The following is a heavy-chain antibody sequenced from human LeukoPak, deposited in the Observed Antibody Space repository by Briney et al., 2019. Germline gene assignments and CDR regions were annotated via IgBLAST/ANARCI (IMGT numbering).Heavy chain of an antibody. D-gene: IGHD3-22*01. V-gene: IGHV4-4*07. Sequence: SETLSLTCTVSGGSISSYYWSWIRQPAGKGLEWIGRIYTSGSTNYNPSLKSRVTMSVDTSKNQFSLKLSSVTAADTAVYYCAASGYYYDAFDIWGQGTMVTVSS. J-gene: IGHJ3*02. CDR2: IYTSGST. CDR1: GGSISSYY. CDR3: AASGYYYDAFDI.